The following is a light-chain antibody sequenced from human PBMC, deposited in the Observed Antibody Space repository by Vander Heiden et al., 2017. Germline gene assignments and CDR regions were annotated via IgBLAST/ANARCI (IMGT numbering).Light chain of an antibody. CDR3: GTWDSSLSAHVV. J-gene: IGLJ2*01. V-gene: IGLV1-51*01. CDR2: DNN. Sequence: QSVLTPPPSVSAAPGQQVTISCSGSSSNIGNNYVSWYQQLPGTAPKLLIYDNNKRPSGIPDRFSGSKSGTSATLGITGLQTGDEADDYCGTWDSSLSAHVVFGGGTKLTVL. CDR1: SSNIGNNY.